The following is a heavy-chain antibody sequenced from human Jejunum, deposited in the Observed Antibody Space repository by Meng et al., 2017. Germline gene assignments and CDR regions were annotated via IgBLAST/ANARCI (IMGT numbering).Heavy chain of an antibody. V-gene: IGHV4-39*01. J-gene: IGHJ5*02. Sequence: QLQLQESGPGLVKPSETLSLTCTFSGGPISTSSYYWGWIRQAPGKGLEWIGNIYYSGSTYYNSSLKSRVTISVDTSKNQFSLTLSAVTAADTAVYYCARSPQYYDSSGFAFDPWGQGTLVTVSS. CDR3: ARSPQYYDSSGFAFDP. CDR1: GGPISTSSYY. CDR2: IYYSGST. D-gene: IGHD3-22*01.